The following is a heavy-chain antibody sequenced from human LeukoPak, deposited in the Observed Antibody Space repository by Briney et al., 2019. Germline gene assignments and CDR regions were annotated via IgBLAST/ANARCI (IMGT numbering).Heavy chain of an antibody. CDR3: ARDFDTSGYTFDY. Sequence: PGGSLRLSCAASGFTFNNYAMTWVRQAPGRGLEWVSTINTGGGTYYAASVKGRFTISRDNAKNSLYLQMNSLRDEDTAVYYCARDFDTSGYTFDYWGQGTLVTVSS. V-gene: IGHV3-23*01. CDR2: INTGGGT. J-gene: IGHJ4*02. D-gene: IGHD3-22*01. CDR1: GFTFNNYA.